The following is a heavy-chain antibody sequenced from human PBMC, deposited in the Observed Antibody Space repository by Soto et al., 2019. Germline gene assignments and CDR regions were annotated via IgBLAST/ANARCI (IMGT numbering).Heavy chain of an antibody. Sequence: GGSLRLSCAASGFTSSSYAMSWVRQAPGKGLEWVSAISGSGGSTYYADSVKGRFTISRDNSKNTLYLQMNSLRAEDTAVYYCAKDGYCSGGSCASLMDVWGKGTTVTVSS. CDR2: ISGSGGST. D-gene: IGHD2-15*01. J-gene: IGHJ6*03. V-gene: IGHV3-23*01. CDR3: AKDGYCSGGSCASLMDV. CDR1: GFTSSSYA.